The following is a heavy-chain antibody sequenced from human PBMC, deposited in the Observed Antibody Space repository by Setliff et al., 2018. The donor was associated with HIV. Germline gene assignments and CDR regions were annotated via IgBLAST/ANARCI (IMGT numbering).Heavy chain of an antibody. V-gene: IGHV1-2*02. CDR1: GYSFTGYH. CDR2: INPNSGGT. Sequence: ASVKVSCKASGYSFTGYHMHWVRQAPGQGLEWMGWINPNSGGTNYAQKFRGRVTLTRDTSISTAYLELTGLTSDDTAMYYCARQFSNSLDHWGQGTLVTVSS. J-gene: IGHJ4*02. D-gene: IGHD7-27*01. CDR3: ARQFSNSLDH.